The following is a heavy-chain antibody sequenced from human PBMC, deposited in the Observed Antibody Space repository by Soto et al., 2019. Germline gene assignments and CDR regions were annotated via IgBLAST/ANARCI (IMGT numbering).Heavy chain of an antibody. CDR3: AKAIVVVAGTLDY. Sequence: QVQLVESGGGVVQPGRSLRLSCAASEFTFSSYGMHWVRQAPGKGLEWVAVISYDGSNKYYADSVKGQFTISRDNSKNTVYLQMDSLRAEDTAVYYCAKAIVVVAGTLDYWGQGTLVTVSS. D-gene: IGHD2-15*01. V-gene: IGHV3-30*18. CDR2: ISYDGSNK. CDR1: EFTFSSYG. J-gene: IGHJ4*02.